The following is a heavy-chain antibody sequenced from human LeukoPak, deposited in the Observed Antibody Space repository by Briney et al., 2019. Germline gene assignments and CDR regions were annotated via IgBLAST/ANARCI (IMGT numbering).Heavy chain of an antibody. Sequence: GGSLRLSCAASGFTFSSYSMNWVRQAPGKGLEWVSSISSSSSYIYYADSVKGRFTISRDNAKNSLYLQMNSLRAEDTAVYYCARVLKYSGVVDYWGQGTLVTVSS. CDR1: GFTFSSYS. CDR3: ARVLKYSGVVDY. J-gene: IGHJ4*02. V-gene: IGHV3-21*01. CDR2: ISSSSSYI. D-gene: IGHD3-3*01.